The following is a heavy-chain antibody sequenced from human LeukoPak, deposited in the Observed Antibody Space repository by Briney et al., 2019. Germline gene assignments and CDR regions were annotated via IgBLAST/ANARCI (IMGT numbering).Heavy chain of an antibody. CDR3: ARTTIAHSWRTRCYDYYIDV. V-gene: IGHV4-59*01. Sequence: SETLFLTCTASGGSISSYYWSWIRQPPGKGLEWIGYIYYSGSTNYNPSSKSRVTISVDTSKNQFSLKLSSVTAADTAVYYCARTTIAHSWRTRCYDYYIDVWGKGTTVTVSS. CDR2: IYYSGST. J-gene: IGHJ6*03. D-gene: IGHD6-13*01. CDR1: GGSISSYY.